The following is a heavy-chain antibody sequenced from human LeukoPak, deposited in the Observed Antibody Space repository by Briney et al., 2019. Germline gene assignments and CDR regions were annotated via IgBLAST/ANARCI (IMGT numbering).Heavy chain of an antibody. Sequence: PGGSLRLSCAASGFTFDDYAMHWVRQAPGKGLEWVSGISWNSGSIGYADSVKGRFTISRDNAKNSLYLQMNSLRAEDMALYYCAKDYYYDSSGLIDYWGQGTLVTVSS. V-gene: IGHV3-9*03. CDR3: AKDYYYDSSGLIDY. D-gene: IGHD3-22*01. CDR2: ISWNSGSI. J-gene: IGHJ4*02. CDR1: GFTFDDYA.